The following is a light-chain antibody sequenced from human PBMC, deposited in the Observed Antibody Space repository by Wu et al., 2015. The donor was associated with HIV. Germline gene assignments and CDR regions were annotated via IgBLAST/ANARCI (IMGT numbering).Light chain of an antibody. V-gene: IGKV3-15*01. J-gene: IGKJ1*01. CDR2: GAS. Sequence: EIVLTQSPGTLSLSPGERATLSCRASQSVSSNLAWYQLKPGQAPRLLIYGASTRATGIPARFSGSGSGTEFTLTISSMQSEDFAVYYCQQYNNWPPTFGQGTKVGIK. CDR3: QQYNNWPPT. CDR1: QSVSSN.